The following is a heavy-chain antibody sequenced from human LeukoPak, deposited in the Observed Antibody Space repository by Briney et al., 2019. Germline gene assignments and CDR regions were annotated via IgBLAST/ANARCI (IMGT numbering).Heavy chain of an antibody. J-gene: IGHJ4*02. Sequence: PGGSLRLSSAASGFTFSSYAMSWVRQAPGKGLEWVSAISGSGGSTYYADSVKGRFTISRDNSKNTLYLQMNSLRAEDTAVYYCAKDSKVWWPSSDLDYWGQGTLVTVSS. CDR2: ISGSGGST. D-gene: IGHD1-26*01. CDR3: AKDSKVWWPSSDLDY. V-gene: IGHV3-23*01. CDR1: GFTFSSYA.